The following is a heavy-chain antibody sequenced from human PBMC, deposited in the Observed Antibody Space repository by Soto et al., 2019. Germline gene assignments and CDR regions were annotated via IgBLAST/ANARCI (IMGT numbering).Heavy chain of an antibody. J-gene: IGHJ5*02. D-gene: IGHD2-2*01. CDR1: GFDFSSYA. CDR3: ANSFCSSSSCFFLWVDP. CDR2: ISGTGVPT. Sequence: EVQLLESGGGLVQPGGSLRLSCAASGFDFSSYAMSWVRQAPGKGLECISLISGTGVPTLYAESVKGRFAVTRDNSKDTRFLEMNNLGVDDTAMYYCANSFCSSSSCFFLWVDPWGPGTLVTVSS. V-gene: IGHV3-23*01.